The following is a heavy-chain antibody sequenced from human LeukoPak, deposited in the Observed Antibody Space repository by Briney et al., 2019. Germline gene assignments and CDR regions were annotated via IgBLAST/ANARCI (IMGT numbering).Heavy chain of an antibody. Sequence: ASVKVSCKASGYTFTGYYMHWVRQAPGQGLEWMGWINPNSGGTNYAQKFQGRVTITADESTSTAYMELSSLRSEDTAVYYCARDIGPSTDAFDIWGQGTMVTVSS. V-gene: IGHV1-2*02. J-gene: IGHJ3*02. CDR1: GYTFTGYY. D-gene: IGHD3-16*01. CDR2: INPNSGGT. CDR3: ARDIGPSTDAFDI.